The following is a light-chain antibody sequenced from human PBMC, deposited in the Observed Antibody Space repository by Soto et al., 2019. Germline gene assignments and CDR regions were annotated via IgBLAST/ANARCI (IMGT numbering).Light chain of an antibody. V-gene: IGLV2-14*03. Sequence: QSVLTQPASVSGSPGQSITISCTGFSSDSGGYQYVSWYQQHPGKAPKLLICDVSNRPSGVSNRFSGSESGTTASLTISGLQADDEADYYCSSFGSSSRLGVFGTETKVTLL. CDR3: SSFGSSSRLGV. CDR1: SSDSGGYQY. J-gene: IGLJ1*01. CDR2: DVS.